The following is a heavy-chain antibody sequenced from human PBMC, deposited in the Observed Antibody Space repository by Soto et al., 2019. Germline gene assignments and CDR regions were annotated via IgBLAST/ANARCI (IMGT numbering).Heavy chain of an antibody. CDR3: ARHDYYHRTFDI. J-gene: IGHJ3*02. V-gene: IGHV4-61*08. CDR2: TLYSGSP. D-gene: IGHD3-9*01. CDR1: GGSVGTGAYY. Sequence: PSEILSLTCRVSGGSVGTGAYYWSWIRQPPGKGLEWIGYTLYSGSPNYNPSLQSLQSRVTISVDTSRNQFSLRLTSVTAADTALYYCARHDYYHRTFDIWGQGTLVTVSS.